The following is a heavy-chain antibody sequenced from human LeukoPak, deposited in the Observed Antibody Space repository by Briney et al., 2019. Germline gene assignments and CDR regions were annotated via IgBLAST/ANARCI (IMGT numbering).Heavy chain of an antibody. CDR1: GFTFSSSW. D-gene: IGHD1-26*01. V-gene: IGHV3-7*02. CDR2: IKQDGSEK. J-gene: IGHJ4*02. CDR3: VPGSH. Sequence: AGSLRLSCAASGFTFSSSWMTWVRQAPGKGLEWVANIKQDGSEKNYVDSVRGRFTISRDNAKNSLYLQMNSLRAEDTAVYYCVPGSHWGQETQGTVSS.